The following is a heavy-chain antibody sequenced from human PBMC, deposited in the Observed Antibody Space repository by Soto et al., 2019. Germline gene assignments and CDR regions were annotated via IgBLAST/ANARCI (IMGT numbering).Heavy chain of an antibody. CDR2: IYYIGST. CDR1: GGSISSGGYY. CDR3: ASTRRNWFDP. V-gene: IGHV4-31*03. J-gene: IGHJ5*02. D-gene: IGHD6-6*01. Sequence: TLSLSCTVSGGSISSGGYYWSWILQHPGKGLEWIGYIYYIGSTYYNPSLKSRVTISVDTSKNQFSLKLSSVTAADTAVYYCASTRRNWFDPWGQGTLVTVSS.